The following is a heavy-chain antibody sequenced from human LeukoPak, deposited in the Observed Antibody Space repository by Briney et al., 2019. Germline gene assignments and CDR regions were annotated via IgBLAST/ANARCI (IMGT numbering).Heavy chain of an antibody. V-gene: IGHV3-21*01. CDR1: GFTFSSYR. CDR3: ARAGTAYNWFDP. CDR2: ISSKSSYI. J-gene: IGHJ5*02. Sequence: PGGALRLSCSASGFTFSSYRMNWVHQTPGKGLEWVSSISSKSSYIYYADSVKRRFTNSRDNAKNSLYLQMNSLRAEDTAVYYCARAGTAYNWFDPWGQGTLVTVSS. D-gene: IGHD1-1*01.